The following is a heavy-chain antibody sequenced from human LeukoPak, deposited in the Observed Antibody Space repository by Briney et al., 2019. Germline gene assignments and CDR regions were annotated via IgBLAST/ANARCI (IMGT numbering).Heavy chain of an antibody. CDR3: ARVPLYDRSGYYFDY. CDR1: GFTFSNYN. Sequence: GGSLRLSCATSGFTFSNYNMNWVRQAPGKGLEWVSYISTSGRAIFYADSVKGRFTISRDNAKNSLFLQMNSLRDEDTAVYYCARVPLYDRSGYYFDYWGLGTLVTVSS. CDR2: ISTSGRAI. D-gene: IGHD3-22*01. V-gene: IGHV3-48*02. J-gene: IGHJ4*02.